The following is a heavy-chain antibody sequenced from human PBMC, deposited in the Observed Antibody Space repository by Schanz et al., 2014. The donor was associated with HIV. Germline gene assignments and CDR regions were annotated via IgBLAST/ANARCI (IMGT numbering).Heavy chain of an antibody. CDR2: IWYDGSSK. D-gene: IGHD5-18*01. CDR1: GFTFRNYG. J-gene: IGHJ6*02. V-gene: IGHV3-33*03. Sequence: VQLLESGGGVVQPGASLRLSCAASGFTFRNYGMHWVRQAPGKGLEWVAVIWYDGSSKYYGDSVKGRFTISRDNAKNSLYLQMNSLRAEDTALYYCAKDRGVVSGMVTNYYYGMDVWGQGTTVTVSS. CDR3: AKDRGVVSGMVTNYYYGMDV.